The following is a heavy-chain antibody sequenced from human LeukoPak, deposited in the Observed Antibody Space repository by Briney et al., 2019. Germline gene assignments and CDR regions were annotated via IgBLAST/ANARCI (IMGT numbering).Heavy chain of an antibody. D-gene: IGHD4-11*01. CDR2: IYYSGST. J-gene: IGHJ4*02. CDR1: GVSISSDGYY. CDR3: ARALDYSNYYYFDY. Sequence: SQTLSLTCTVSGVSISSDGYYWSWLRQHQGKGLEWIGYIYYSGSTYYNPSLKSRVTISVNTSKNQFSLKLSSVTAAETAVYYCARALDYSNYYYFDYWGQGTLVTVSS. V-gene: IGHV4-31*03.